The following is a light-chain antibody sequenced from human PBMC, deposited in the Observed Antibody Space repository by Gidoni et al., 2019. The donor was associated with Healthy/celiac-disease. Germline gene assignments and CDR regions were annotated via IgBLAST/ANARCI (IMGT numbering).Light chain of an antibody. V-gene: IGKV1-39*01. CDR3: QQSYSIPFT. CDR1: QSISTS. J-gene: IGKJ4*01. CDR2: SAS. Sequence: DIQMTQSPSSLSASVGDRVTITCRASQSISTSLNWYQQKVGKASKLLIYSASSLQSGFPSRFSGSGSGTDFTLTISSLQPEDFATYYCQQSYSIPFTFGGGTKVEIK.